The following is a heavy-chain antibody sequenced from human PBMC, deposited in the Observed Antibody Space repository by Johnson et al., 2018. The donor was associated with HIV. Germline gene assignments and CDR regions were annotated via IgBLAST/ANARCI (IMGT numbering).Heavy chain of an antibody. CDR3: ATIAAHGAAFDI. Sequence: VQLVESGGGLVQPGGSLRLSCAASGFTFSSYAMSWVRQAPGKGLEWVSAISGSGGRAYYADSVKGRFIISRDNSKNTLYLQMNSLRAEDTAAYYCATIAAHGAAFDIWGQGTVVTVSS. V-gene: IGHV3-23*04. D-gene: IGHD6-25*01. J-gene: IGHJ3*02. CDR2: ISGSGGRA. CDR1: GFTFSSYA.